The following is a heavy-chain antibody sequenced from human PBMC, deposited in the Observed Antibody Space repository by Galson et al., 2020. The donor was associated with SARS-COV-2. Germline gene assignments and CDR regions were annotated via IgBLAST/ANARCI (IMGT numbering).Heavy chain of an antibody. D-gene: IGHD3-3*01. CDR1: GYTFTSYD. Sequence: ASVKVSCKASGYTFTSYDINWVRQATGQGLEWMGWMNPNSGNTGYAQKFQGRVTMTRNTSISTAYMELSSLRSEDTAVYYCARGDDYDFWSGYSGMDVWGQGTTVTVSS. CDR2: MNPNSGNT. CDR3: ARGDDYDFWSGYSGMDV. J-gene: IGHJ6*02. V-gene: IGHV1-8*01.